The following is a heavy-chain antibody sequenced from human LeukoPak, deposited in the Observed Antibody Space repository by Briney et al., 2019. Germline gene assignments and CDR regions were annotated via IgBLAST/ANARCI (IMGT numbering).Heavy chain of an antibody. CDR2: ISSSSSYI. V-gene: IGHV3-21*01. D-gene: IGHD3-16*02. Sequence: PGGSLRPSCAASGFTFSSYSMNWVRQAPGKGLEWVSSISSSSSYIYYADSVKGRFTISRDNAENTLYLQMNSLRAEDTAVYYCARGTAGYHSSYFDYWGQGTLVTVSS. CDR3: ARGTAGYHSSYFDY. J-gene: IGHJ4*02. CDR1: GFTFSSYS.